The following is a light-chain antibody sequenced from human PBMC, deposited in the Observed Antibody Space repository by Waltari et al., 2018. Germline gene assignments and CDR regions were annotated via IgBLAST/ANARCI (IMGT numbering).Light chain of an antibody. CDR2: YDS. V-gene: IGLV3-21*01. CDR1: NIERKS. J-gene: IGLJ1*01. CDR3: QVWDANTDPGV. Sequence: SYVLTQPPSVAAAPGETARVTCGGNNIERKSVHWYQQKPGQAPVLVISYDSDRPSGIPERFSGSNSWDTATLTISRVEAGDEVDYYCQVWDANTDPGVFGTGTEVTVL.